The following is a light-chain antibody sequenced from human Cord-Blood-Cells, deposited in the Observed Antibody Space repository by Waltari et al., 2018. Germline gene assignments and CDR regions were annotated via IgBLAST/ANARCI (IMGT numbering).Light chain of an antibody. Sequence: QSVLTQPPSASGTPGQRVTIPCSGSSSNIGSNYVSWYQQPPGTAPKLLVHRNNHRPAGVPDRFSGSKSGTSASLAISGLRSEDEADYYCAAWDDSLSGRVFGGGTKLTVL. CDR1: SSNIGSNY. CDR2: RNN. V-gene: IGLV1-47*01. J-gene: IGLJ3*02. CDR3: AAWDDSLSGRV.